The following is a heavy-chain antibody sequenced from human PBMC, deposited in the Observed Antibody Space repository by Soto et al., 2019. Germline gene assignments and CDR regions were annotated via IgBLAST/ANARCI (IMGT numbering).Heavy chain of an antibody. V-gene: IGHV4-61*08. CDR1: GGSISSGGYY. J-gene: IGHJ6*02. Sequence: PSETLSLTCTVSGGSISSGGYYWSWIRQHPGKGLEWTGYIYYSGSTNYNPSLKSRVTISVDTSKNQFSLKLSSVTAADTAVYYCARESGSYYSFFGGRYGMDVWGQGTTVTVSS. CDR2: IYYSGST. CDR3: ARESGSYYSFFGGRYGMDV. D-gene: IGHD1-26*01.